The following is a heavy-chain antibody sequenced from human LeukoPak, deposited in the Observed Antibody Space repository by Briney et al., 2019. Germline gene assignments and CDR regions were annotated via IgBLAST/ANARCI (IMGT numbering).Heavy chain of an antibody. J-gene: IGHJ4*02. D-gene: IGHD1-1*01. CDR3: ARVLPRRGGGGAGTFDY. CDR1: GFTLSSYA. CDR2: ISGNAGST. Sequence: GGSLRLSCAASGFTLSSYAMSWVRQAPGKGLEWVSLISGNAGSTYYADSVKGRFTISRDNAKNSLYLQMNSLRAEDTAVYYCARVLPRRGGGGAGTFDYWGQGTLVTVSS. V-gene: IGHV3-23*01.